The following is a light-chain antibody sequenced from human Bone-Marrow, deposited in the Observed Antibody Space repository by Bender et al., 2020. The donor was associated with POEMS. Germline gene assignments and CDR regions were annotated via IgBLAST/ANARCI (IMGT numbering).Light chain of an antibody. V-gene: IGLV2-11*01. J-gene: IGLJ1*01. CDR1: SGDVGTYNF. CDR3: SSYTSSSTFV. CDR2: EVT. Sequence: QSALTQPRSVSASPGQSVTISCAGTSGDVGTYNFVSWYQQHPGKAPKLMIYEVTKRPSGVPDRFSGSKSGNTASLTISGLQAEDEADYYCSSYTSSSTFVFGTGTKVTVL.